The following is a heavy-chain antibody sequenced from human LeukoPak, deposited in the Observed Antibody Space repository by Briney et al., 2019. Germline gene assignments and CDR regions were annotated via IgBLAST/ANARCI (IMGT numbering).Heavy chain of an antibody. J-gene: IGHJ4*02. V-gene: IGHV4-38-2*02. D-gene: IGHD5-18*01. Sequence: SETLSLTCTVSGYSISSGYYWGWIRQPPGKGLEWIGSIYHSGSTYHNPSLKSRVTISVDTSKNQFSLKLSSVTAADTAVYYCARPTRGYSYGMDSWGQGTLVTVSS. CDR2: IYHSGST. CDR3: ARPTRGYSYGMDS. CDR1: GYSISSGYY.